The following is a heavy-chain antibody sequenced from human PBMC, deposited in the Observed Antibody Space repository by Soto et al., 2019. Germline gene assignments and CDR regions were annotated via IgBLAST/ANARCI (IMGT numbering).Heavy chain of an antibody. D-gene: IGHD4-17*01. Sequence: GGSLRLSCAASGFTFSSYSMNWVRQAPGKGLEWVSSISSSSSYRYYADSVKGRFTISRDNAKNSLYLQMNSLRAEDTAVYYSAREMTTVTHYYYGMDVWGQGTTVTVSS. CDR2: ISSSSSYR. V-gene: IGHV3-21*01. CDR3: AREMTTVTHYYYGMDV. CDR1: GFTFSSYS. J-gene: IGHJ6*02.